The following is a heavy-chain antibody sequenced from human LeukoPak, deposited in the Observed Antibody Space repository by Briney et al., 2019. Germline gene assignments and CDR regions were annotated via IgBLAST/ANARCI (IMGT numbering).Heavy chain of an antibody. D-gene: IGHD3-22*01. CDR3: ARAKRYYYDSSGSQSFYFDY. V-gene: IGHV1-18*01. J-gene: IGHJ4*02. CDR1: GYTFTSFG. Sequence: ASVKVSCKAPGYTFTSFGISWVRQAPGQGLEWMGWISAFNGYTNYAQKLQGRVSMTTDTSTGTAYMELRSLRSDDTAVYYCARAKRYYYDSSGSQSFYFDYWGQGTLVTVSS. CDR2: ISAFNGYT.